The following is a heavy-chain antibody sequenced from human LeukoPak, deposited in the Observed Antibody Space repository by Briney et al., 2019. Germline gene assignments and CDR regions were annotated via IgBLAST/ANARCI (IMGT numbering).Heavy chain of an antibody. CDR1: GYTFTSYD. D-gene: IGHD4-11*01. J-gene: IGHJ4*02. V-gene: IGHV1-8*03. CDR2: MNPNSGNT. Sequence: EASVKVSCKASGYTFTSYDINWVRQATGQGLEWMGWMNPNSGNTGYAQKFQGRATITRNTSISTAYMELSSLRSEDTAVYYCARGYSNYAFDYWGQGTLVTVSS. CDR3: ARGYSNYAFDY.